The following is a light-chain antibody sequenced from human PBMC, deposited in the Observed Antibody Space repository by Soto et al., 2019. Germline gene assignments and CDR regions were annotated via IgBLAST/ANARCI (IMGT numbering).Light chain of an antibody. J-gene: IGLJ1*01. CDR2: EVS. V-gene: IGLV2-14*01. CDR1: SSDVGGYNY. CDR3: SSYTSTSTGV. Sequence: QSALTQPAFVSGSPGQSITISCTGTSSDVGGYNYVSWYQHPPGKAPNLMISEVSNRPSGVSNRFSGSKSGNTASLTISGLQAEDEADYYCSSYTSTSTGVFGTGTKVTVL.